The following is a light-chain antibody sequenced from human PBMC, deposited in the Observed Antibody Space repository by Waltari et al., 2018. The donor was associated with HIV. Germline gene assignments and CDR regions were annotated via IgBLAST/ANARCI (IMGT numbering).Light chain of an antibody. Sequence: QSALTQPRSVSGSPGQSVTISCTGTSSDVGGYDSVSWYQHHPGKAPKLIIFDVTKRPSGLPERFSGSKSGDTASLTISGLQAADEADYYCCSYAGTDTYVFGSGTKVTVL. V-gene: IGLV2-11*01. J-gene: IGLJ1*01. CDR1: SSDVGGYDS. CDR3: CSYAGTDTYV. CDR2: DVT.